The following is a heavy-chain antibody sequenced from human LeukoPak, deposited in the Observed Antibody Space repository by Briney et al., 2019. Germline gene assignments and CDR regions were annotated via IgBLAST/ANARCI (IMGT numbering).Heavy chain of an antibody. CDR3: VKGGHSSSWYGLGYYFDY. V-gene: IGHV3-64D*06. J-gene: IGHJ4*02. Sequence: GGSLRLSCSASGFTFSSYAMHWVRQAPGKGLEYVPAISSNGGSTYYADSVKGRFTISRDNSKNTLYLQMSSLRAEDTAVYYCVKGGHSSSWYGLGYYFDYWGQGTLVTVSS. CDR1: GFTFSSYA. CDR2: ISSNGGST. D-gene: IGHD6-13*01.